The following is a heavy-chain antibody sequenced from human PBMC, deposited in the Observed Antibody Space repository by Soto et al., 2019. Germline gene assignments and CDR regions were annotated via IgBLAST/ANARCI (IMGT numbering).Heavy chain of an antibody. Sequence: QVQLVESGGGVVQPGRSLRLSCAASGFTFSSYGMHWVRQAPGRGLEWVALIWYDGSKKYYADSVKGRFTISRDNSKKTFYLQMNSLRAEDTAVYYCARDSSGYSLDYWGQGTLLTVSS. J-gene: IGHJ4*02. V-gene: IGHV3-33*01. CDR1: GFTFSSYG. CDR3: ARDSSGYSLDY. D-gene: IGHD3-22*01. CDR2: IWYDGSKK.